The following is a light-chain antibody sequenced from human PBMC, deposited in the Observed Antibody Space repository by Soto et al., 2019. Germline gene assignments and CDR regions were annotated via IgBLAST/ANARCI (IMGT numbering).Light chain of an antibody. J-gene: IGKJ1*01. Sequence: EIVLTQSPGTLSLSPGERATLSCRASQSVSSSYLAWYQQKPGQAPRLLIYGASSGATGIPDRFSGSGSGTDCTLTISRLEPEDFAVYYCQQSGSSPRTFGQGTKVEI. CDR1: QSVSSSY. CDR2: GAS. V-gene: IGKV3-20*01. CDR3: QQSGSSPRT.